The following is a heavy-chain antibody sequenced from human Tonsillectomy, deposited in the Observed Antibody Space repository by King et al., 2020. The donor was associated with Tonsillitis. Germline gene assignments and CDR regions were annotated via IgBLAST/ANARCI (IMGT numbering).Heavy chain of an antibody. CDR3: ARFYGGYSGGYYYYYIDV. D-gene: IGHD4-23*01. CDR1: GGSINSDNYY. CDR2: IYYSGST. J-gene: IGHJ6*03. V-gene: IGHV4-30-4*01. Sequence: VQLQESGPGLVKPSQTLSLTCTVSGGSINSDNYYWSWIRQPPGKGLEWIGYIYYSGSTYYNPSLKSRLTISVDTSNNQFSLKLSSVTAADTAVHYCARFYGGYSGGYYYYYIDVWGQGTTVTVSS.